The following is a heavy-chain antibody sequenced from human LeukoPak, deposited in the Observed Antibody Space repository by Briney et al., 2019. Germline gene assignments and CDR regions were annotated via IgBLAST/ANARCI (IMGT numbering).Heavy chain of an antibody. Sequence: ASVKVSCKVSGYTLTELSMHWVRQAPGKGLAWMGGFDPEDGETIYAQKFQGRVTMTEDTSTDTAYMELSSLRSEDTAVYYCARDRSGSRPLDAFDIWGQGTMVTVSS. CDR1: GYTLTELS. CDR3: ARDRSGSRPLDAFDI. J-gene: IGHJ3*02. V-gene: IGHV1-24*01. D-gene: IGHD1-26*01. CDR2: FDPEDGET.